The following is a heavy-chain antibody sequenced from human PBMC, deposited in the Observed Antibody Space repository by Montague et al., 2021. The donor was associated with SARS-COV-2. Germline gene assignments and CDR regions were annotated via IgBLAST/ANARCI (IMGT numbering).Heavy chain of an antibody. Sequence: PVLVKPTQTLTLTCTFSGFSLSTSGICVSWIRQPPGKALEWLARXDWDDDKYYSTSLKTRLTISKDTSKNQVVLTMTNMDPVDTATYYCARIRYDILTGYQTLFDYWGQGTMITVSS. V-gene: IGHV2-70*11. CDR3: ARIRYDILTGYQTLFDY. CDR2: XDWDDDK. D-gene: IGHD3-9*01. J-gene: IGHJ4*02. CDR1: GFSLSTSGIC.